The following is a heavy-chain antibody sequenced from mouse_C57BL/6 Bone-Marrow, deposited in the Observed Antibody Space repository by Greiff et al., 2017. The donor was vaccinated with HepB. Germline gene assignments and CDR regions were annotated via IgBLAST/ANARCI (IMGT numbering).Heavy chain of an antibody. CDR2: IYPGSGST. J-gene: IGHJ4*01. V-gene: IGHV1-55*01. CDR1: GYTFTSYW. Sequence: QVQLKQPGAELVKPGASVKMSCKASGYTFTSYWITWVKQRPGQGLEWIGDIYPGSGSTNYNEKFKSKATLTVDTSSSTAYMELSSLTSEDSAVYYCASRFLYYAMDYWGQGTSVTVSS. CDR3: ASRFLYYAMDY.